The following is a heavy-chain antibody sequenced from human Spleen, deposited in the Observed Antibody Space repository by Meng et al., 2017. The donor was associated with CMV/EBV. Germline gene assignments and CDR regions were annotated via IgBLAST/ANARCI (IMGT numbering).Heavy chain of an antibody. Sequence: CKASGYNFDIYGIAWVRQAPGQGLEWVGWVSAENGDTDYGQKFQGRVTVTADTFTNTAYMEMRSLRSDDSAMYYCARAGAAVTTNFDFWGQGTLVTVSS. D-gene: IGHD4-17*01. CDR3: ARAGAAVTTNFDF. V-gene: IGHV1-18*01. CDR1: GYNFDIYG. CDR2: VSAENGDT. J-gene: IGHJ4*02.